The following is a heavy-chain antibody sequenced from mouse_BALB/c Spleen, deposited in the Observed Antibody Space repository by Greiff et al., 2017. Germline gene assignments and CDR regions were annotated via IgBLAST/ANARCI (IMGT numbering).Heavy chain of an antibody. D-gene: IGHD1-1*01. CDR3: ANLRGWRLFDY. CDR2: ISSGGSYT. J-gene: IGHJ2*01. V-gene: IGHV5-6*01. CDR1: GFTFSSYG. Sequence: EVQLVESGGDLVKPGGSLKLSCAASGFTFSSYGMSWVRQTPDKRLEWVATISSGGSYTYYPDSVKGRFTISRDNAKNTLYLQMSSLKSEDTAMYYCANLRGWRLFDYWGQGTTLTVSS.